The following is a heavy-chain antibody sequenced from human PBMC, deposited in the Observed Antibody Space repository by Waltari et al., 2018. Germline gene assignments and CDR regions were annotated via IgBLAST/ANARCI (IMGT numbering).Heavy chain of an antibody. CDR2: IYTSGST. V-gene: IGHV4-4*07. J-gene: IGHJ3*02. Sequence: QVQLQESGPGLVKPSETLSLTCTVPGGSISSYYWSWIRQPAGKGLEWIGRIYTSGSTNYNPSLKSRVTISVDKSKNQFSLKLSSVTAADTAVYYCARGGVIGGDSSGDAFDIWGQGTMVTVSS. D-gene: IGHD3-22*01. CDR1: GGSISSYY. CDR3: ARGGVIGGDSSGDAFDI.